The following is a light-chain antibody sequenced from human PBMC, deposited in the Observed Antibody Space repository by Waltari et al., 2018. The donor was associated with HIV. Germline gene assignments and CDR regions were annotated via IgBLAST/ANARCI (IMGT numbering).Light chain of an antibody. CDR3: SSYSTLKTIL. J-gene: IGLJ3*02. V-gene: IGLV2-14*03. Sequence: QSALTHPAAVSGSPGQSVTISCTAGNTAIGAFDLASWYQQRSGEALQLIIFGVHSRPPGVSSLFSGVKSGHTASLSISGLHDGDEAYYFCSSYSTLKTILFGGGTKLTV. CDR1: NTAIGAFDL. CDR2: GVH.